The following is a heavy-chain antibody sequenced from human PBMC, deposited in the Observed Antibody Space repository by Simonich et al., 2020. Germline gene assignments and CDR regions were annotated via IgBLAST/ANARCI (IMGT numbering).Heavy chain of an antibody. J-gene: IGHJ4*02. CDR2: IISSSSYK. CDR1: GFTFSSYS. Sequence: VQLVESGGGVVQPGRSLRLSCAASGFTFSSYSMNWVRQAPEKGLERCASIISSSSYKYYADSVKGRFTISRYNAKNSLYLQMNSLRAEDTAVYYCARDVDTAMVFDYWGQGTLVTVSS. V-gene: IGHV3-21*01. D-gene: IGHD5-18*01. CDR3: ARDVDTAMVFDY.